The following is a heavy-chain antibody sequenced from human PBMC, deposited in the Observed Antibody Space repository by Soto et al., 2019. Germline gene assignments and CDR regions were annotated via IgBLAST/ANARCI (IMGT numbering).Heavy chain of an antibody. D-gene: IGHD6-13*01. CDR1: GGTFSSYT. J-gene: IGHJ5*02. CDR2: IIPILGIA. V-gene: IGHV1-69*04. CDR3: AIDTGYSSSWYWFDP. Sequence: SVKVSCKASGGTFSSYTISWVRQAPGQGLEWMGRIIPILGIANYAQKFQGRVTITADKSTSTAYMELSSLRSEDTAVYYCAIDTGYSSSWYWFDPRGQGTLVTVSS.